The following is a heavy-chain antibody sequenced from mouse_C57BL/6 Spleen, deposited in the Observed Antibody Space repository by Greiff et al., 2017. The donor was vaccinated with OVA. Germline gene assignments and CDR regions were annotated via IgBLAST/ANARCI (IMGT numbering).Heavy chain of an antibody. J-gene: IGHJ4*01. D-gene: IGHD2-2*01. CDR2: ISSGSSTI. CDR3: ARRDGYDVAMDY. CDR1: GFTFSDYG. Sequence: EVKLVESGGGLVKPGGSLKLSCAASGFTFSDYGMHWVRQAPETGLEWVAYISSGSSTIYYADTVKGRFTISRDNAKNTLFLQMTSLRSEDTAMYYCARRDGYDVAMDYWGQGTSVTVSS. V-gene: IGHV5-17*01.